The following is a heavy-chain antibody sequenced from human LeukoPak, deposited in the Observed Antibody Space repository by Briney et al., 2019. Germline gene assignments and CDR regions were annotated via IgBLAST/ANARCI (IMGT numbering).Heavy chain of an antibody. J-gene: IGHJ4*02. D-gene: IGHD5-12*01. CDR3: MMDIVATITGTPSFDY. Sequence: GASVKVSCKASGYTFTSYGISWVRQAPGQGLEWMGGIIPIFGTANYAQKFQGRVTITTDESTSTAYMELSSLRSEDTAVYYCMMDIVATITGTPSFDYWGQGTLVTVSS. CDR1: GYTFTSYG. CDR2: IIPIFGTA. V-gene: IGHV1-69*05.